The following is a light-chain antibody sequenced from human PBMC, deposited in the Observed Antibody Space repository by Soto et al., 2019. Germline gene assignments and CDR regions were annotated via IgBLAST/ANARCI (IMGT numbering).Light chain of an antibody. CDR2: TAS. V-gene: IGKV1-8*01. CDR3: HQYFIYPQT. Sequence: AIRMTQSPSSLSASTGDRVTITCRASQDIGSYLAWYQQRPGKAPRLLIYTASTLQTGVPPRFSGSGSGTDFTLTVRYLQSEDFATYYCHQYFIYPQTFGQGTKVDIK. CDR1: QDIGSY. J-gene: IGKJ1*01.